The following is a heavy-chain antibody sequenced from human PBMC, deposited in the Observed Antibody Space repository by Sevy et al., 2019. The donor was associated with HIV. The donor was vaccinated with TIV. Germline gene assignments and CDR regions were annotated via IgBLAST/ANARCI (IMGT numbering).Heavy chain of an antibody. CDR1: GFSFSRYW. D-gene: IGHD1-26*01. CDR3: ATYSGTYSFDAFDI. CDR2: IKQDGSER. Sequence: GGSLRLSCTASGFSFSRYWMTWVRQAPGEGLEWVANIKQDGSERNYVDSVKGRFTISRDNTQNSLYLQMNSLRAEDTVVYYCATYSGTYSFDAFDIWGRVTMVTVSS. V-gene: IGHV3-7*03. J-gene: IGHJ3*02.